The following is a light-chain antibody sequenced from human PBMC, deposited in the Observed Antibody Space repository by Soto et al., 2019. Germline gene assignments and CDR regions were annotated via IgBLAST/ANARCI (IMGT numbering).Light chain of an antibody. V-gene: IGLV2-14*03. Sequence: QSVLTQPASVSGSPGQSITISCTGSSSDVGAYNYVSWYQQHPDKAPKLMIFDVSDRPSGVSSRFSASKSGNTASLTISGLQAEDEAEYYCGSFTTSITVVLGTRTKVT. J-gene: IGLJ1*01. CDR3: GSFTTSITVV. CDR2: DVS. CDR1: SSDVGAYNY.